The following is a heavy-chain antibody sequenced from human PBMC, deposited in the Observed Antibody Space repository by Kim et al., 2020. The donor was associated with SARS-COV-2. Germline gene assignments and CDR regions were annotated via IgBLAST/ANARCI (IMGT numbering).Heavy chain of an antibody. J-gene: IGHJ4*02. D-gene: IGHD3-22*01. V-gene: IGHV1-69*01. CDR3: ARTDHYYDSSGYYPFDY. Sequence: FQGRVTLTAEESRSTAYMELSSLRSEDTAVYYCARTDHYYDSSGYYPFDYWGQGTLVTVSS.